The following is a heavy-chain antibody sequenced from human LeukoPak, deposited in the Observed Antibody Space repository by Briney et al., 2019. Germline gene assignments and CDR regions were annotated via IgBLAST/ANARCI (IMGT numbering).Heavy chain of an antibody. D-gene: IGHD3-10*01. V-gene: IGHV3-73*01. Sequence: PGGSLRLSCTASGFTFGDYAMSWFRQAPGKGLEWVGRIRSKANSYATAYAASVKGRFTISRDDSKNTAYLQMNSLKTEDTAVYYCTRYGSGSYFTSWGQGTLVTVSS. CDR3: TRYGSGSYFTS. CDR2: IRSKANSYAT. CDR1: GFTFGDYA. J-gene: IGHJ5*02.